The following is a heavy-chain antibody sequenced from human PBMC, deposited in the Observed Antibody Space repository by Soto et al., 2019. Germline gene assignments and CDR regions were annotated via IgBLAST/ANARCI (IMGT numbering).Heavy chain of an antibody. CDR3: VKAPHGAWPYYFDS. D-gene: IGHD5-12*01. CDR2: IRSNTAIT. V-gene: IGHV3-23*01. CDR1: GFTFSSYG. J-gene: IGHJ4*02. Sequence: HPGGSLRLSCAASGFTFSSYGMHWVRQAPGKGLEWVSAIRSNTAITHYPDSMRGRFTISRVNSENTIFLQMHSLRVEDSAVYFSVKAPHGAWPYYFDSWGQGTLVTGLL.